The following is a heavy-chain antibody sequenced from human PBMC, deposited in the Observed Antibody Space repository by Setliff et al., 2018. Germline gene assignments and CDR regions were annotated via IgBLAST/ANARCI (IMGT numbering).Heavy chain of an antibody. CDR1: GGSIISSNW. CDR3: ARVKKAAAPHDAFDI. Sequence: SETLSLTCAVSGGSIISSNWWSWVRQPPGKGLEWIGEIFHSGSTNYNPSLKSRVTMSVDKSKNQFALRLISVTAADTAVYYCARVKKAAAPHDAFDIWGQGTMVTVSS. D-gene: IGHD2-2*01. V-gene: IGHV4-4*02. CDR2: IFHSGST. J-gene: IGHJ3*02.